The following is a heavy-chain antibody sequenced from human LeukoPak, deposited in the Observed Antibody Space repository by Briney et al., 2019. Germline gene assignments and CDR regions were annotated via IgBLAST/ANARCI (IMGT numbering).Heavy chain of an antibody. CDR3: AREEQQLDYYYYGMDV. Sequence: ASVKVSCKASGYTFTSYGISWVRQAPGQGLEWMGWINPNSGGTNYAQKFQGRVTMTRDTSISTAYMELSRLRSDDTAVYYCAREEQQLDYYYYGMDVWGQGTTVTVSS. V-gene: IGHV1-2*02. CDR2: INPNSGGT. CDR1: GYTFTSYG. J-gene: IGHJ6*02. D-gene: IGHD6-13*01.